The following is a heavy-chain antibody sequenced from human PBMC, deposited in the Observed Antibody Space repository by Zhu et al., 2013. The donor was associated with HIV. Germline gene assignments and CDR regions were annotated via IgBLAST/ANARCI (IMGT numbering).Heavy chain of an antibody. V-gene: IGHV1-2*02. CDR2: VDPKTGGT. CDR3: ARDPAPPGAWYFDL. CDR1: GYTFNDYY. J-gene: IGHJ2*01. Sequence: QVQLVQSGAEVEKPGASLKVSCKASGYTFNDYYIHWVRQAPGQGLEWMGWVDPKTGGTIYAQSFQGRVTMASDTSISTVYMELNNLNPDDTAVYYCARDPAPPGAWYFDLWGRGTLVSVSS. D-gene: IGHD6-6*01.